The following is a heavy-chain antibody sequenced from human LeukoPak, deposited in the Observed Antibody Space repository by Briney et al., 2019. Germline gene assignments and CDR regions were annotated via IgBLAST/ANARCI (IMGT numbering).Heavy chain of an antibody. Sequence: PSEPLSLTYALCGGSIPRYYGCWLRQTPGKGLEWVGYLFYCGCTNYNPSLKSRVTIPIDTSKNQFSLRLRSVTAADTALYYCARGAYSNYLSVGYWGERILVTVSS. V-gene: IGHV4-59*01. J-gene: IGHJ4*02. CDR2: LFYCGCT. D-gene: IGHD4-11*01. CDR1: GGSIPRYY. CDR3: ARGAYSNYLSVGY.